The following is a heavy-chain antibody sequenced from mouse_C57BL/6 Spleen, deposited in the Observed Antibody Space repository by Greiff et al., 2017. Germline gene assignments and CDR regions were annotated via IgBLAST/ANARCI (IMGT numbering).Heavy chain of an antibody. J-gene: IGHJ3*01. D-gene: IGHD2-4*01. V-gene: IGHV5-16*01. Sequence: EVKLMESEGGLVQPGSSMKLSCTASGFTFSDYYMAWVRQVPEKGLEWVANINYDGSSTYYLDSLKSRFLISRDNAKNILYLQMSSLKSEDTATYYCARDDDYAVAYWGQGTLVTVSA. CDR1: GFTFSDYY. CDR2: INYDGSST. CDR3: ARDDDYAVAY.